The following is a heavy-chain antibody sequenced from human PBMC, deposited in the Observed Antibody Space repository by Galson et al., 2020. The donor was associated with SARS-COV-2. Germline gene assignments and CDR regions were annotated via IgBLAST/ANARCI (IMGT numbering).Heavy chain of an antibody. J-gene: IGHJ1*01. CDR2: ISYDGSNK. Sequence: GESLKISCAASGFTFSSYAMHWVRQAPGKGLEWVAVISYDGSNKYYADSVKGRFTISRDNSKNTLYLQMNSLRAEDTAVYYCARAQSRYCSGGSCYRSEYFQHWGQGTLVTVSS. D-gene: IGHD2-15*01. CDR3: ARAQSRYCSGGSCYRSEYFQH. CDR1: GFTFSSYA. V-gene: IGHV3-30-3*01.